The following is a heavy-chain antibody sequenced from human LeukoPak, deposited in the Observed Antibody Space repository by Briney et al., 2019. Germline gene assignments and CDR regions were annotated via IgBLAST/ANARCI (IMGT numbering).Heavy chain of an antibody. D-gene: IGHD3-9*01. V-gene: IGHV1-46*01. Sequence: GSLTVSCKASGYTFTSYYMHWVRQAPGQGLEWMGLINPSGGSTSYAQKFQGRVTMTRDTSTSTVYMELSSLRSEDTAVYYCAREGVLAGEDPSFDYWGQGTLVTVSS. CDR1: GYTFTSYY. J-gene: IGHJ4*02. CDR2: INPSGGST. CDR3: AREGVLAGEDPSFDY.